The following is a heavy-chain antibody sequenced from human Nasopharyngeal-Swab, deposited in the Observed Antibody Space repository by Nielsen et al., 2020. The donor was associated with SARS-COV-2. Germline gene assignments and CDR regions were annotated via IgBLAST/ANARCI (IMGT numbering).Heavy chain of an antibody. CDR2: ISCSGSET. V-gene: IGHV3-11*05. CDR3: ARDKGDYGSEAAGMDV. Sequence: WIRQPPGKGLEWVSFISCSGSETDYADSVRGRITIFRDNAKNSVSLQMNSLRPEDTAVYYCARDKGDYGSEAAGMDVWGQGTTVTVSS. J-gene: IGHJ6*02. D-gene: IGHD4-17*01.